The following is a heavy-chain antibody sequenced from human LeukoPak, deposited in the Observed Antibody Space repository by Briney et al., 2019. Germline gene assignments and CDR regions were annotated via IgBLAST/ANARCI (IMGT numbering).Heavy chain of an antibody. CDR2: ISAYNGNT. Sequence: ASVKVSCKASGYTFTAYGISWLRQAPGQGLEWMGWISAYNGNTNYVQKLQGRVTMTTDTSTSTAYMDLRSLRSDDTAVYYCARDGAINHDSSGYPYFDYWGQGTLVTVSS. CDR3: ARDGAINHDSSGYPYFDY. D-gene: IGHD3-22*01. CDR1: GYTFTAYG. V-gene: IGHV1-18*01. J-gene: IGHJ4*02.